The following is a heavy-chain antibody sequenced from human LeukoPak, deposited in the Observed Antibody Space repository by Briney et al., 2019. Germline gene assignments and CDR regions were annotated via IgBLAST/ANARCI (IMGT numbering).Heavy chain of an antibody. CDR3: ARGARSSPIDY. J-gene: IGHJ4*02. Sequence: GGSLRLSCVASGFTFSSDGMSWVRQAPGKGLEWVSSIGATGIGTFYADSVKGRFTLSRDNSKNMLFLQMNSLRAEDTALYFCARGARSSPIDYWGLGALVTVSS. V-gene: IGHV3-23*01. CDR1: GFTFSSDG. D-gene: IGHD5/OR15-5a*01. CDR2: IGATGIGT.